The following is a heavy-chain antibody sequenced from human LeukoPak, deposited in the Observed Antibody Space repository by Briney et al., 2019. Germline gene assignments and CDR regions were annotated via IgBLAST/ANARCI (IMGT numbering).Heavy chain of an antibody. CDR1: GYSISSGYY. V-gene: IGHV4-38-2*02. CDR2: IYHSGST. D-gene: IGHD3-16*02. CDR3: ARVMITFGGVIVIRGYYFDY. J-gene: IGHJ4*02. Sequence: SETLSLTCTVSGYSISSGYYWGWIRQPPGKGLEWIGSIYHSGSTYYNPSLKSRVTISVDTSKNQFSLKLSSVTAADTAVYYCARVMITFGGVIVIRGYYFDYWGQGTLVTVSS.